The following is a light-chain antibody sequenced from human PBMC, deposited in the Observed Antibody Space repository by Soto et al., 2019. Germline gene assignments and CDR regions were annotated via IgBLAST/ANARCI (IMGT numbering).Light chain of an antibody. CDR2: DAS. J-gene: IGKJ1*01. CDR1: QSGSNNY. CDR3: QHRAGSST. Sequence: EIVLTQSACTLSRSPGQRATLSCWASQSGSNNYLAWYQQKPGQAPRLLIYDASRRVTGIPARFSGSGSGTDFTLTLSSLEPEEFAVDYCQHRAGSSTFGQGTKVDI. V-gene: IGKV3D-20*02.